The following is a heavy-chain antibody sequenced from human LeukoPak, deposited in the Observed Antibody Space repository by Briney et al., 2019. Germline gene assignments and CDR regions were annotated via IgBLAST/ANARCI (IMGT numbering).Heavy chain of an antibody. V-gene: IGHV3-33*01. J-gene: IGHJ5*02. D-gene: IGHD1-26*01. CDR1: GFPFSSYG. Sequence: GGSLRLSCAASGFPFSSYGMHWVRQAPGKGLEWVAVIWFDGSNQYYADSVKGRFTISRDNSNNTLYLQMNNLRAEDTAVYYCARKWTNWLDPWGQGTLVTVSS. CDR3: ARKWTNWLDP. CDR2: IWFDGSNQ.